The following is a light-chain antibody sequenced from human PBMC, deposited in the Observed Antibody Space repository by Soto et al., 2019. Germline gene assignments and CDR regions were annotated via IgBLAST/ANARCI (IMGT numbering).Light chain of an antibody. J-gene: IGLJ3*02. CDR1: RSNIGSNY. CDR3: AAWDDNLSGWV. CDR2: SNN. V-gene: IGLV1-47*02. Sequence: QLVLTQPPSASATPGQRVSISCSGSRSNIGSNYVYWYQQLPGAAPRLLMYSNNQRPSGLPGRFSVSKSGTSASLAISGLPSEDEADYYCAAWDDNLSGWVFGGGTKLTVL.